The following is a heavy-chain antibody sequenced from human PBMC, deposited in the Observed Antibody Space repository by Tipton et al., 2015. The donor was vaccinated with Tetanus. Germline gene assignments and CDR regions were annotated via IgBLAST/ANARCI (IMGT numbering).Heavy chain of an antibody. D-gene: IGHD1-1*01. V-gene: IGHV4-4*07. J-gene: IGHJ4*02. CDR3: ARASHFQWERVRLDY. Sequence: GLVKPSETLSLICTVSGGSISSYYWSWIRQSAAMGLEWIGRINTSGSSDYNPSLKGRVTMSIDTSGDRFSLDLTSVTAADTAIYYCARASHFQWERVRLDYWGQGILVAVSP. CDR2: INTSGSS. CDR1: GGSISSYY.